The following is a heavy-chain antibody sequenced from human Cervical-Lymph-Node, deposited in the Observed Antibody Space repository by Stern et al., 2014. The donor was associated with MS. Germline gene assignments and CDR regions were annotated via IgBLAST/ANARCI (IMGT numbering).Heavy chain of an antibody. CDR1: GSSITSHGYY. CDR3: VRSYSAEYFED. V-gene: IGHV4-31*11. CDR2: IYYGGVS. Sequence: VQLEESGPGLVKPSQTLSLTCAVSGSSITSHGYYWSWIRQFPGNGLEWIGYIYYGGVSYYNPSLKSRVSISIEASENQFSLRLISLTAADTAVYFCVRSYSAEYFEDWGQGTLVTVSS. D-gene: IGHD2-21*01. J-gene: IGHJ1*01.